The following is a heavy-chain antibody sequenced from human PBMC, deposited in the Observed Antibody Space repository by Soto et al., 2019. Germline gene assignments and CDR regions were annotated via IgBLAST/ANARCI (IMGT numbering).Heavy chain of an antibody. CDR1: GFTFDDYA. V-gene: IGHV3-9*01. D-gene: IGHD2-2*01. CDR2: ISWNSGSI. J-gene: IGHJ4*02. CDR3: AKDTGITS. Sequence: EVQLVESGGGLVQPGRSLRLSCAASGFTFDDYAMHWARQAPGKGLEWVSGISWNSGSIGYADSVKGRFTISRDNAKNSLYLQMNSLRAEDTALYYCAKDTGITSWGQGTLVTVSS.